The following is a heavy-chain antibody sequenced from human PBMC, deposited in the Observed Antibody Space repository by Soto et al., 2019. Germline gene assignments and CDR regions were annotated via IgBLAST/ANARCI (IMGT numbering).Heavy chain of an antibody. CDR1: GFTFSNYG. J-gene: IGHJ4*02. D-gene: IGHD6-6*01. V-gene: IGHV3-30*18. CDR3: AKSPARLGGEIDY. CDR2: ISYDGSIK. Sequence: QVQLVESGGGVVQPGRSLRLSCAASGFTFSNYGMHWVRQAPGKGLEWVSVISYDGSIKYYADSVKGRFTISRDNSKNTLYLQMNSLRSEDRAVYYCAKSPARLGGEIDYWGQGTLVTVSS.